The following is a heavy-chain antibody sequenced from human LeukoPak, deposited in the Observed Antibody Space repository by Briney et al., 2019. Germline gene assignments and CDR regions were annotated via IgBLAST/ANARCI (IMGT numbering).Heavy chain of an antibody. CDR2: IYYSGST. Sequence: SETLSLTCTVSGGSISSSSYYWGWIRQPPGKGLEWIGSIYYSGSTYYNPSLKSRVTISVDTSKNQFSLKLSSVTAADTAVYYCVRERAYYYYYYMDVWGKGTTVTVSS. V-gene: IGHV4-39*07. CDR1: GGSISSSSYY. CDR3: VRERAYYYYYYMDV. J-gene: IGHJ6*03.